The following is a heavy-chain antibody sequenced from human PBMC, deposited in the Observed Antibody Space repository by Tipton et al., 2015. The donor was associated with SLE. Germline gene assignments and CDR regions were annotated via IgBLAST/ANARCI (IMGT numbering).Heavy chain of an antibody. D-gene: IGHD2-2*01. Sequence: TLSLTCTVSGGSISSGSYYWSWIRQPPGKGLEWIGYISYSGSTDYNPSLKSRVTISVDTSENQFSLRLSSVTAADTAVYYCARAPAPAPPTHYYYYFMDVWGKGTTVTVSS. CDR1: GGSISSGSYY. V-gene: IGHV4-61*01. CDR3: ARAPAPAPPTHYYYYFMDV. CDR2: ISYSGST. J-gene: IGHJ6*03.